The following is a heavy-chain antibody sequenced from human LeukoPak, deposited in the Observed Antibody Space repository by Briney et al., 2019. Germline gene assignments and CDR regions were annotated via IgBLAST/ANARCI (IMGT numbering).Heavy chain of an antibody. CDR1: GGSISSGGYY. CDR2: IYHSGST. J-gene: IGHJ4*02. CDR3: ARFNRIVGVLDY. V-gene: IGHV4-30-2*01. D-gene: IGHD1-26*01. Sequence: PSQTLSLTCTVSGGSISSGGYYWSWIRQPPGKGLEWIGYIYHSGSTYYNPSLKSRVTISVDTSKNQFSLKLSSVTAADTAVYYCARFNRIVGVLDYWGQGTLVTVSS.